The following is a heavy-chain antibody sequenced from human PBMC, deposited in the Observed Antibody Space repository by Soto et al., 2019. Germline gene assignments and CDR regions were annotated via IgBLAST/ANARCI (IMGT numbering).Heavy chain of an antibody. J-gene: IGHJ5*02. D-gene: IGHD3-3*01. CDR2: VYYSGST. CDR1: GASISSHY. V-gene: IGHV4-59*11. Sequence: QVQLQESGPGLVRPSQTLSLTCSVSGASISSHYWSWMRQPPGKGLEWIGYVYYSGSTNYNPSLKSRVTMSLDTSNGQFSPKLSSVTAADTAVYYCASAGLGVANRWGQGTLVTVSS. CDR3: ASAGLGVANR.